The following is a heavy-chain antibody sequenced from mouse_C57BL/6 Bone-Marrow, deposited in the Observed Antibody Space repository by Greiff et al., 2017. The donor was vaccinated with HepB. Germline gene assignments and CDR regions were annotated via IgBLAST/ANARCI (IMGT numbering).Heavy chain of an antibody. CDR1: GYTFTSYW. V-gene: IGHV1-55*01. D-gene: IGHD2-12*01. Sequence: VQLQQPGAELVKPGASVKMSCKASGYTFTSYWITWVKQRPGQGLEWIGDIYPGSGSTNYNEKFKSKATLTVDTSSSTAYMQLSSLTSEDSAVYYCARLRYSNDNAMDYWGQGTSVTVSS. J-gene: IGHJ4*01. CDR2: IYPGSGST. CDR3: ARLRYSNDNAMDY.